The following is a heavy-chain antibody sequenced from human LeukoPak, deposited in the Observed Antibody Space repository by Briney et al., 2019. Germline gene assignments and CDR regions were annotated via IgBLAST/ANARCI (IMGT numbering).Heavy chain of an antibody. CDR3: ARVVGGWFDP. J-gene: IGHJ5*02. Sequence: SETLSLTCTVSGGSISSGSYYWAWIRQPPGKGLEWIGSFHYSGSTYYNPSLKSRVTISLDTSKNQFSLKLSSVTAADTAVYYCARVVGGWFDPWGQGTLVTVSS. V-gene: IGHV4-39*07. CDR2: FHYSGST. CDR1: GGSISSGSYY. D-gene: IGHD3-16*01.